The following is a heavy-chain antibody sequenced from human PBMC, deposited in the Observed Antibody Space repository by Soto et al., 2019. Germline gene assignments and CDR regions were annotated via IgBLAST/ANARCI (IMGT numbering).Heavy chain of an antibody. CDR1: GYTFTSYG. D-gene: IGHD3-22*01. J-gene: IGHJ4*02. CDR3: ARDLSYDSSGYLPLGDY. V-gene: IGHV1-18*01. CDR2: ISAYNGNT. Sequence: QVQLVQSGAEVKKPGASVKVSCKASGYTFTSYGISWVRQAPGQGLEWMGWISAYNGNTNYAQELQGRVTMTTDTSTSKAYMELRSLRSDDTAVYYCARDLSYDSSGYLPLGDYWGQGTLVTVSS.